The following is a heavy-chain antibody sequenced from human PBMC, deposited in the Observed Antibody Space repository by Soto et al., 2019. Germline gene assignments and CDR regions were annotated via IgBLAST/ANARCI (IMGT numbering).Heavy chain of an antibody. V-gene: IGHV3-7*01. CDR3: VCRGNYFVY. CDR2: INQDGSER. CDR1: EFTFSKYW. J-gene: IGHJ4*01. D-gene: IGHD2-15*01. Sequence: EVQLVESGGGLVQPGGSLRLSCAASEFTFSKYWLTWVRQSPGKGLEWVANINQDGSERYYVDSVRGRFTTSRDNAKHSLYLQMNSLRAEDTAVYYCVCRGNYFVYWGHGTLVTVSP.